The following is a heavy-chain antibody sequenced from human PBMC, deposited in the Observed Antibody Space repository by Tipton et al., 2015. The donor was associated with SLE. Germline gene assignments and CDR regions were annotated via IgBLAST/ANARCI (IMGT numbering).Heavy chain of an antibody. CDR1: GFTFNNYW. CDR3: ARPQYGEYVAFDI. CDR2: IKGDGSST. D-gene: IGHD4-17*01. V-gene: IGHV3-74*01. Sequence: SLRLSCAASGFTFNNYWMHWVRQAPGKGLIWVSRIKGDGSSTSYADSVKGRFTISRDNAKNTLYLQMNSLRAEDTAVYYCARPQYGEYVAFDIWGQGTMVTVS. J-gene: IGHJ3*02.